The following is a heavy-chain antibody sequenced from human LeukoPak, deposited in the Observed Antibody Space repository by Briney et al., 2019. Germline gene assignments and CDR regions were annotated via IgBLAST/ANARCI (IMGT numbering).Heavy chain of an antibody. CDR3: AQGGATISDY. CDR2: IWYDGSNK. V-gene: IGHV3-33*03. J-gene: IGHJ4*02. CDR1: GFTFSSYG. Sequence: PGRSLRLSCAASGFTFSSYGMHWVRQAPGKGLEWVAVIWYDGSNKYYADSVKGRFTISRDNAKNSLYLQMNTLRVEDTAVYYCAQGGATISDYWGQGTLVTVSS. D-gene: IGHD5-12*01.